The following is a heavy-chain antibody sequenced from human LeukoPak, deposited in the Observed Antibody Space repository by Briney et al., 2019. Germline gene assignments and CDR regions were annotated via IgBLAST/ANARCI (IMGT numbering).Heavy chain of an antibody. CDR1: GASISSGGYY. V-gene: IGHV4-31*03. CDR2: IYNSGST. CDR3: YGSGY. D-gene: IGHD3-10*01. Sequence: SETLSLTCTVSGASISSGGYYWSWIRQHPGKGLEWIGYIYNSGSTYYNSSLKSRVTISVDTSKNQFSLKLSSVTAADTAVYYCYGSGYWGQGTLVTVSS. J-gene: IGHJ4*02.